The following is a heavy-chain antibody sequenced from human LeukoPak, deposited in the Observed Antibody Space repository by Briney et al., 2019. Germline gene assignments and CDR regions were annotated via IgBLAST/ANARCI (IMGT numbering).Heavy chain of an antibody. V-gene: IGHV4-38-2*02. CDR3: ARGSGHTIDY. Sequence: SETLSLTCTVSGYSISSGYYWGWIRQPPGKGLEWIGSIYHSGSTYYNPSLKSRVTISVDTSKNQFSLKLSSVTAADTAVYYCARGSGHTIDYWGQGTLVTVSS. CDR1: GYSISSGYY. D-gene: IGHD6-19*01. J-gene: IGHJ4*02. CDR2: IYHSGST.